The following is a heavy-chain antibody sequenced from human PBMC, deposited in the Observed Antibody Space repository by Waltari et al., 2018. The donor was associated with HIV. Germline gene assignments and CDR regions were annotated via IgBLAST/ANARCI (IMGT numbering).Heavy chain of an antibody. CDR1: GGSFVRHY. CDR2: MNDGGKA. V-gene: IGHV4-34*02. D-gene: IGHD4-17*01. Sequence: QVDLRQWGTGLLKPSETLSRTCAVYGGSFVRHYWRWVRETPGKGLEWIGEMNDGGKANYNPALKSRVSMSIDPSKKQFTLKLRSVTAADTAVYYCARGPRPSTVTAPGWYFDLWGRGTLVTVSS. CDR3: ARGPRPSTVTAPGWYFDL. J-gene: IGHJ2*01.